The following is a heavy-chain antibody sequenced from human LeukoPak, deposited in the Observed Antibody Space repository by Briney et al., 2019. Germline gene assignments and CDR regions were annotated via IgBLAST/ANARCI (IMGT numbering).Heavy chain of an antibody. CDR2: IYENGGTT. V-gene: IGHV3-23*01. CDR3: AKNFRIGYSAHFDY. Sequence: GGSLRLSCVGPGFTFRSHAMSWVRQAPEKGLEFVSGIYENGGTTYYADSVKGRFSISRDNSKNTLYPQMDSLRGEDTAVYYCAKNFRIGYSAHFDYWGQGALVTVSS. J-gene: IGHJ4*02. CDR1: GFTFRSHA. D-gene: IGHD2-21*01.